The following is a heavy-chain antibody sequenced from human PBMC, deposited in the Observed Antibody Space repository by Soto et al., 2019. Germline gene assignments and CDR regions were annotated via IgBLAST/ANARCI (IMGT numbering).Heavy chain of an antibody. CDR3: ASTDYDSSGYYYP. V-gene: IGHV4-31*03. Sequence: ASETLSLTCTVSGGSISSGGYYWSWIRQHPGKGLEWIGYIYYSGSTYYNPSLKSRVTISVDTSKNQFSLKLSSVTAADTAVYYCASTDYDSSGYYYPWGQGTLVTVSS. CDR1: GGSISSGGYY. J-gene: IGHJ5*02. CDR2: IYYSGST. D-gene: IGHD3-22*01.